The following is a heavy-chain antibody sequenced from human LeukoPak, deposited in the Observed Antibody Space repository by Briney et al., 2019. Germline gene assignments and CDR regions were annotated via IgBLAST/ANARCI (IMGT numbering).Heavy chain of an antibody. CDR1: GFTFSSYT. Sequence: GGSLRLSCAASGFTFSSYTMNWVRQAPGKGLEWVSYISSSSNKIYYADSLEGRFTISRDNAKNSLYLQMNSLRAEDTAVYYCARGSRNDDLLLWFGELSSFDYWGQGTLVTVSS. CDR3: ARGSRNDDLLLWFGELSSFDY. J-gene: IGHJ4*02. CDR2: ISSSSNKI. V-gene: IGHV3-48*01. D-gene: IGHD3-10*01.